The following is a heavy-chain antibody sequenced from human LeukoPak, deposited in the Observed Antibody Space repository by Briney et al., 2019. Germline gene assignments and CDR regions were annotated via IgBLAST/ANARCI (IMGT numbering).Heavy chain of an antibody. D-gene: IGHD3-10*01. CDR1: GYTFTSYY. V-gene: IGHV1-46*01. CDR3: ARDRVGDTYGYYYGMDV. J-gene: IGHJ6*02. CDR2: INPSGGST. Sequence: ASVKVSCKASGYTFTSYYMHWVRQAPGQGLEWMGIINPSGGSTSYAQKFQGRVTMTRDTSTSTVYMELSSLRSEDTAVYYCARDRVGDTYGYYYGMDVWGQGTTVTVSS.